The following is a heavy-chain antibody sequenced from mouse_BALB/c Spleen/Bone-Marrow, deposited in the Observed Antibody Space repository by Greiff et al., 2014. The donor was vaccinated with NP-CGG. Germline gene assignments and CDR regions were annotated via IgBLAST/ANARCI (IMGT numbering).Heavy chain of an antibody. CDR2: IWAGGST. V-gene: IGHV2-9*02. CDR3: ARYNYGFLDS. J-gene: IGHJ2*01. Sequence: VQLVESEPGLVAPSQTLSITCTVSGFSFTSYGVHWVRQPPGKGLEWLGVIWAGGSTNYNSTLMSRLTISKDNSKSQVFLKMNSLQTDDTAMYYCARYNYGFLDSWGQGTTLPVSS. CDR1: GFSFTSYG. D-gene: IGHD1-2*01.